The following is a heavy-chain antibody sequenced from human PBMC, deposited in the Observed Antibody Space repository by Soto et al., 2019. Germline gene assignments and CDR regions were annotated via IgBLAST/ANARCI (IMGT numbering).Heavy chain of an antibody. CDR3: TTLSITIFGVVLMDV. D-gene: IGHD3-3*01. CDR1: GFTFSNAW. Sequence: GSLRLSCAASGFTFSNAWMNWVRQAPGKGLEWVGRIKSKTDVGTTDYAAPVKGRFTISRDDSKNTLYLQMNSLKTEDTAVYYCTTLSITIFGVVLMDVWGQGTTVTVSS. V-gene: IGHV3-15*07. CDR2: IKSKTDVGTT. J-gene: IGHJ6*02.